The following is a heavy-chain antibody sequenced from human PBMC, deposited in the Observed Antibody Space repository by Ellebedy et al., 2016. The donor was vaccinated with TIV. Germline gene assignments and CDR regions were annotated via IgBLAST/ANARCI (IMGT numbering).Heavy chain of an antibody. D-gene: IGHD3-22*01. J-gene: IGHJ4*02. CDR2: INSDETST. V-gene: IGHV3-74*01. Sequence: GGSLRLXXAASGFTFSSYWMHWVRQAPGKGLVWVSRINSDETSTSYADSVKGRFTISRDNAKNTLYLQMNSLRAEDTAVYYCAKDLTVVVMLPDYWGQGTLVTVSS. CDR1: GFTFSSYW. CDR3: AKDLTVVVMLPDY.